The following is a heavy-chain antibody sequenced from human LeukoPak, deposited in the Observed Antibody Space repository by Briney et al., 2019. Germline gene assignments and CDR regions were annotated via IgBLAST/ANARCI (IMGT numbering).Heavy chain of an antibody. J-gene: IGHJ5*02. CDR3: AKAGVYYDSSGYRGPGWFDP. CDR2: ISYDGSNK. D-gene: IGHD3-22*01. Sequence: HPGGSLRLSCAASGFTFSSYGMHWVRQAPGKGLEWVAVISYDGSNKYYADSVKGRFTISRDNSKNTLYLQMNSLRAEDTAVYYCAKAGVYYDSSGYRGPGWFDPWGQGTLVTVSS. CDR1: GFTFSSYG. V-gene: IGHV3-30*18.